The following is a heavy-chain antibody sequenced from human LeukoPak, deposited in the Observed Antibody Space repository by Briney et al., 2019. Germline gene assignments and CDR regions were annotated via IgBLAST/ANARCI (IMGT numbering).Heavy chain of an antibody. Sequence: SETLSLACTVSGGSISSYYWSWIRQPPGKGLEWIGYIYYSGSTNYNPSLKSRVTISVDTSKNQFSLKLSSVTAADTAVYYCARVDPDSSSTLEVFDYWGQGTLVTVSS. CDR2: IYYSGST. V-gene: IGHV4-59*01. J-gene: IGHJ4*02. D-gene: IGHD6-6*01. CDR1: GGSISSYY. CDR3: ARVDPDSSSTLEVFDY.